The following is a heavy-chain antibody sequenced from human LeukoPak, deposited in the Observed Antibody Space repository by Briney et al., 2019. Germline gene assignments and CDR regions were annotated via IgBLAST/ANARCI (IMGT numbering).Heavy chain of an antibody. V-gene: IGHV3-74*01. D-gene: IGHD5-24*01. CDR1: GFTFSSYW. Sequence: GGSLRLSCAASGFTFSSYWMHWVRQAPGRGLVWVSRINSDGSSTSYADSVKGRFTISRDNAKNTLYLQMNSLRAEDTAVYYCARVMDGYNDPYDYWGQGTLVTVSS. CDR3: ARVMDGYNDPYDY. J-gene: IGHJ4*02. CDR2: INSDGSST.